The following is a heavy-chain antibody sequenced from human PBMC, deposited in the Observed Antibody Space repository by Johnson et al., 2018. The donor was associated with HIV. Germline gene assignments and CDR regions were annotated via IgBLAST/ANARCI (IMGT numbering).Heavy chain of an antibody. Sequence: VQLVESGGGLVQPGGSLRLSCAASGFTFSGSAMHCVRQASGKGLEWVGRIRSKANSYATAYAASVKGRFTISRDDSKNTAYLQMNSLKTEDTAVYYCARERGAVAGTAAFAVWGQGTLVTVSS. D-gene: IGHD6-19*01. CDR3: ARERGAVAGTAAFAV. CDR2: IRSKANSYAT. V-gene: IGHV3-73*01. J-gene: IGHJ3*01. CDR1: GFTFSGSA.